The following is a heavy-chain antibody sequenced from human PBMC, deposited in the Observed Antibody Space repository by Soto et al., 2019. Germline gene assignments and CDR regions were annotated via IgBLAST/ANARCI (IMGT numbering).Heavy chain of an antibody. J-gene: IGHJ5*02. V-gene: IGHV6-1*01. Sequence: TCALSGDSVSSNSAAWNWIRQSPSRGLEWLGRTYYRSKWYNDYAVSVKSRITINPDTSKNQFSLQLNSVTPEDTAVYYCARSPYSSSSLGFDPWGQGTLVTVSS. CDR3: ARSPYSSSSLGFDP. CDR2: TYYRSKWYN. CDR1: GDSVSSNSAA. D-gene: IGHD6-6*01.